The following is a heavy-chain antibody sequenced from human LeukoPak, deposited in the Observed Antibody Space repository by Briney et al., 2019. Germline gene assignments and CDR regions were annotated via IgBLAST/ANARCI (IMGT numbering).Heavy chain of an antibody. V-gene: IGHV3-30*18. CDR3: AKLRGVAAAGTGYFDP. Sequence: PGGSLRLSCVASGITFSSYDMTWVRQAPGKGLEWVAVISYDGSNKYYADSVKGRFTISRDNSKNTLYLQMNSLRGEDTAVYYCAKLRGVAAAGTGYFDPWGQGTLVTVSS. CDR2: ISYDGSNK. J-gene: IGHJ5*01. CDR1: GITFSSYD. D-gene: IGHD6-13*01.